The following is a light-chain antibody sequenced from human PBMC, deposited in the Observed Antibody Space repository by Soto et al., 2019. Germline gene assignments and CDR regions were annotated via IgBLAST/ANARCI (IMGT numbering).Light chain of an antibody. V-gene: IGKV3-15*01. Sequence: IVMTQSPATLSVSPGDRANFSCRASQGVGAKLAWYQQTPGLAPRLLIYGTSNRATGVPARISGSVSGTEFTLTIASLQSEDFAIYYCQQYSSWVWTFGQGTKVDIK. J-gene: IGKJ1*01. CDR3: QQYSSWVWT. CDR1: QGVGAK. CDR2: GTS.